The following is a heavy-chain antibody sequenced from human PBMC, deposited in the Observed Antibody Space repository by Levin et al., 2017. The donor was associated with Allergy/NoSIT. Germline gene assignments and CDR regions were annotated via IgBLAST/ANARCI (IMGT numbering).Heavy chain of an antibody. CDR2: ISSFDGTEK. V-gene: IGHV3-30-3*01. J-gene: IGHJ3*02. CDR3: ARRYIFDM. CDR1: GFSLASYS. Sequence: LAGGSLRLSCAASGFSLASYSVHWVRQAPGKGLEWVALISSFDGTEKDYADSVRGRFTISRDNSKNTVYLQMNSLRVEDTAIYYCARRYIFDMWGQGTMLTVSS. D-gene: IGHD5-12*01.